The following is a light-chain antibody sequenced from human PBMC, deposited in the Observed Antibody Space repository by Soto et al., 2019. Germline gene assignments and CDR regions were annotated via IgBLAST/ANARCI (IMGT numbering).Light chain of an antibody. Sequence: DIQMTQSPSSLSSSVLDRVTITFHSSLYITNHLNWYQQKVGKVPKLLIHDASNLQTGVPSRFSRSGSGTDFSSKITSLQPEDFETYYCKQYDNLTRHFGQGTXVEIK. CDR1: LYITNH. CDR3: KQYDNLTRH. CDR2: DAS. J-gene: IGKJ2*01. V-gene: IGKV1-33*01.